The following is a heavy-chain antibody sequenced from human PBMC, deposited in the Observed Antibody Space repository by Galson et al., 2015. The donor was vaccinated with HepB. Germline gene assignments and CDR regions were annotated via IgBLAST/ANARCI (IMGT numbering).Heavy chain of an antibody. CDR3: ARDPIRQGYTYGNFDY. CDR1: GFTFSNAW. D-gene: IGHD5-18*01. V-gene: IGHV3-7*03. Sequence: SLRLSCAASGFTFSNAWMNWVRQAPGKGLEWVGNINQDGSVTHYIDPVKGRFTISRDNAKNSLFLQMNNLRAEDTALYYCARDPIRQGYTYGNFDYWGQGTLVTVSS. J-gene: IGHJ4*02. CDR2: INQDGSVT.